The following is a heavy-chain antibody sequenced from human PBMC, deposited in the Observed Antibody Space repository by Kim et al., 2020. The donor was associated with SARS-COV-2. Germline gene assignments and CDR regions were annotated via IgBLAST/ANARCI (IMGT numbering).Heavy chain of an antibody. CDR2: GTA. J-gene: IGHJ4*02. CDR3: ARNTVGFDY. D-gene: IGHD3-16*01. Sequence: GTANYEQKFQGRVTITADESTSTAYMELSSLRSEDTAVYYCARNTVGFDYWGQGTLVTVSS. V-gene: IGHV1-69*01.